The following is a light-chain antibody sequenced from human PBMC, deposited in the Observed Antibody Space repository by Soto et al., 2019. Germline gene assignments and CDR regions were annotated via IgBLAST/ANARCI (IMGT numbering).Light chain of an antibody. V-gene: IGLV2-14*01. CDR1: SSDVGGYNY. J-gene: IGLJ3*02. CDR3: SSFTSSHTWV. Sequence: QSALTQPASVSASPGQSITISCTGTSSDVGGYNYVSWYQQHPGKVPKLMIYEVSSRPSGVSNRFSGSKSGNTASLTISGLQADDEADYYCSSFTSSHTWVFGGGTKLTVL. CDR2: EVS.